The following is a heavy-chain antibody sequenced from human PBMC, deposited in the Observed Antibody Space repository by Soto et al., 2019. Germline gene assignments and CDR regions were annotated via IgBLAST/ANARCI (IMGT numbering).Heavy chain of an antibody. J-gene: IGHJ3*02. CDR3: AKARRITMIVVVMTHDAFDI. CDR2: ISGSGGST. V-gene: IGHV3-23*01. Sequence: GSLRLSCAASGFTFSSYAMSWVRQAPGKGLEWVSAISGSGGSTYYADSVKGRFTISRDNSKNTLYLQMNSLRAEDTAVYYCAKARRITMIVVVMTHDAFDIWGQGTMVTVSS. D-gene: IGHD3-22*01. CDR1: GFTFSSYA.